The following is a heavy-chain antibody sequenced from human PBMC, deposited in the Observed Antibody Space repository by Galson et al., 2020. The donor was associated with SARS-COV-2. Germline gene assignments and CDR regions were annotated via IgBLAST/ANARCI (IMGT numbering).Heavy chain of an antibody. Sequence: GVSLRLSCTASGFSFTTYRMHCVRQAPGKGLEWVAFISYEGSKKYYEDSLKGRFTISRYASTNTLYLQMNSLRAEDTAAYYCAKAAQVFMITLGGGYFDYWGQGTLVTVSS. CDR2: ISYEGSKK. CDR3: AKAAQVFMITLGGGYFDY. V-gene: IGHV3-30*18. J-gene: IGHJ4*02. CDR1: GFSFTTYR. D-gene: IGHD3-16*01.